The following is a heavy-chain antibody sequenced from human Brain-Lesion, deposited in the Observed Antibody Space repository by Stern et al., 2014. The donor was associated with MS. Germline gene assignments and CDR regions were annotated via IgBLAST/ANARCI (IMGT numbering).Heavy chain of an antibody. D-gene: IGHD5-12*01. J-gene: IGHJ4*02. V-gene: IGHV5-51*03. Sequence: VQLVQSGAEVKKPGESLKISCEASGYLFDDYWIGWVRQMSGRGLELVAIIFPRDSNTRYSPSVQGQVTISADKAIRPAYLTWSSLKPAAPPMYYCARSPATPSGYDRFDYWGQGALVTVSS. CDR2: IFPRDSNT. CDR3: ARSPATPSGYDRFDY. CDR1: GYLFDDYW.